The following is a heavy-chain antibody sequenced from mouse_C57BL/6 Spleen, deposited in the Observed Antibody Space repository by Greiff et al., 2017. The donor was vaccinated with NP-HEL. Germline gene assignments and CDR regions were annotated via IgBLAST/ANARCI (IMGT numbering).Heavy chain of an antibody. Sequence: QVQLKESGPELVKPGASVKISCKASGYAFSSSWMNGVKQRPGKGLEWIGRIYPGDGDTNYNGKFKGNATRTADKSSSTAYMQLSSLTSEDSAVYFCARLDYGNPYFDYWGQGTTLTVSS. J-gene: IGHJ2*01. D-gene: IGHD2-1*01. CDR1: GYAFSSSW. V-gene: IGHV1-82*01. CDR3: ARLDYGNPYFDY. CDR2: IYPGDGDT.